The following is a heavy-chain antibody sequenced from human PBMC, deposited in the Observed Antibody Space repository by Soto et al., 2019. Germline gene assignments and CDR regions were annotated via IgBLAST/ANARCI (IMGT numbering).Heavy chain of an antibody. Sequence: EVQLLESGGGLVQPGGSLSLSCAASGFTFSSYAMSWVRQAPGKGLEWVSGISGSGGSTYYADSVKGRFTISRDNSKNTLYLQPNSLRAEDTAVYYCAKERGYNYGYDAMDVWGKGTTVTVSS. CDR2: ISGSGGST. CDR3: AKERGYNYGYDAMDV. J-gene: IGHJ6*04. D-gene: IGHD5-18*01. V-gene: IGHV3-23*01. CDR1: GFTFSSYA.